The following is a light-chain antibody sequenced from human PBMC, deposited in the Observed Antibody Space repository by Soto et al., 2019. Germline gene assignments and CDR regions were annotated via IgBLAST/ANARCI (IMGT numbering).Light chain of an antibody. Sequence: EIVLTQSPGTLSLSPGEISTLSCSASQSVPRSYLAWYQQKPGQAPRLLIYGTSSRANGIPDRFNGSGSGTDFTLTISRLEPEDFAVFYCQQYGSSITFGQGTRLEIK. V-gene: IGKV3-20*01. CDR3: QQYGSSIT. CDR2: GTS. CDR1: QSVPRSY. J-gene: IGKJ5*01.